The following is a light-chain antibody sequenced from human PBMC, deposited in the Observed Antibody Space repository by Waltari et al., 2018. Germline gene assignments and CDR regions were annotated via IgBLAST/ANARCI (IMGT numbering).Light chain of an antibody. CDR2: ETS. Sequence: DIQMTQSPSSLSASVGDRVTITCRASQSISTNVNWLQHKPGKAPKLLIYETSSLQTGVPSMFSGRGSGTDFTLPISSLQPENFVIYFCQQTYTTPWTFGQGTKVEIK. CDR3: QQTYTTPWT. CDR1: QSISTN. V-gene: IGKV1-39*01. J-gene: IGKJ1*01.